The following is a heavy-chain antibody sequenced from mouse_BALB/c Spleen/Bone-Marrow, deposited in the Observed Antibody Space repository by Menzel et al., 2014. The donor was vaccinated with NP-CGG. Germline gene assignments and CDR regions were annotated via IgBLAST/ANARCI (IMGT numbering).Heavy chain of an antibody. D-gene: IGHD1-1*01. CDR1: GFTFSSYY. CDR2: IISNGGGT. J-gene: IGHJ4*01. V-gene: IGHV5-6-2*01. CDR3: ARRGISTSEGVGAMDY. Sequence: DVKLVESGGGLVKLGGSLKLSCAASGFTFSSYYMSWVRQTPEKRLELVAAIISNGGGTYYPDTMKGRFIISRDNAKNTLYLQMSSLKSENTALYYCARRGISTSEGVGAMDYWGQGTSVTASS.